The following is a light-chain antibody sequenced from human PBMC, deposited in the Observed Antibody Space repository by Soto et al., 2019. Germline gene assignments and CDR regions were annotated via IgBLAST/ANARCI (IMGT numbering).Light chain of an antibody. J-gene: IGKJ2*01. Sequence: EIVMTQSPAPLSVSPGEIATLSCRASQSVSSNLAWYQQKPGQAPRLLIYGASTRANGIPARISGSGSGTEFTLTISSLQSEDFAIYYCQQYDEWPSSYTCGQGIKLEL. CDR2: GAS. CDR1: QSVSSN. CDR3: QQYDEWPSSYT. V-gene: IGKV3-15*01.